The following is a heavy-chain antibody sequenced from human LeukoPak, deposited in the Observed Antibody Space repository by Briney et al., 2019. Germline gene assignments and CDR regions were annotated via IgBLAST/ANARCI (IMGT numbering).Heavy chain of an antibody. Sequence: GGSLRLSCATSQFNFKKFGMTWVRQAPGRGLEWVSSINGVGTQYADSVQGRFAISRDNSKNTLYLQMNSLRAEDTAVYYCARGWGVPAASFDYWGQGALVTVSS. CDR2: INGVGT. D-gene: IGHD2-2*01. CDR1: QFNFKKFG. V-gene: IGHV3-23*01. J-gene: IGHJ4*02. CDR3: ARGWGVPAASFDY.